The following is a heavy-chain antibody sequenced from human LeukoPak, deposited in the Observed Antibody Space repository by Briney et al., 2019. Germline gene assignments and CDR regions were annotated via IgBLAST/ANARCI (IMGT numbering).Heavy chain of an antibody. V-gene: IGHV3-7*02. J-gene: IGHJ4*02. CDR2: IKQDGSEK. CDR3: ATMVRGVAD. D-gene: IGHD3-10*01. CDR1: GVTISSYW. Sequence: PAGSLRLSCVVSGVTISSYWMSWVRQAPGKGLEWVANIKQDGSEKYYVDSVKGRFTISRDNAKNSLYLQRNSIIVEETSVTYCATMVRGVADWGQGNLGTVSS.